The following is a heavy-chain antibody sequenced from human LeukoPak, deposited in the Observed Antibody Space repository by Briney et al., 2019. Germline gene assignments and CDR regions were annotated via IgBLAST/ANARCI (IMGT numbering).Heavy chain of an antibody. D-gene: IGHD3-16*01. CDR3: ASWAMITFGGVVAVDI. CDR2: ISSSSSYT. J-gene: IGHJ3*02. Sequence: GGSLRLSCAASGFTFSDYYMSWIRQAPGKGLEGVPYISSSSSYTNYADSVKGRFTISRDNAKNSLYLQMNSLRAADAAVYYCASWAMITFGGVVAVDIWGQGTMVTVSS. V-gene: IGHV3-11*06. CDR1: GFTFSDYY.